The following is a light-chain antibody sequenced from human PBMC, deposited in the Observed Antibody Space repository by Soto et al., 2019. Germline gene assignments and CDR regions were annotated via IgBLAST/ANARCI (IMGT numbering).Light chain of an antibody. J-gene: IGKJ2*01. Sequence: EIVLTQSPGTLSLSPGERATLSCRASQSVGSSYLAWYQHKPGQAPRLLIYGASSRATGIPDRFSGSGSGTDFTLTISRLEPEAFAVYYCQQYGSSPHTFGQGTKLEIK. CDR3: QQYGSSPHT. CDR1: QSVGSSY. V-gene: IGKV3-20*01. CDR2: GAS.